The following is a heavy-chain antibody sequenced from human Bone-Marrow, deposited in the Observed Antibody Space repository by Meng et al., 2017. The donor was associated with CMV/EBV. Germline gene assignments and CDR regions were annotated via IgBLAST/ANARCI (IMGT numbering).Heavy chain of an antibody. CDR3: ARDLEKDEVSNWFDP. D-gene: IGHD2-8*01. Sequence: APVKVSCKASGYTFTGYYMHWVRQAPGQGLEWMGWINPNSGGTNYAQKFQGRVTMTRGTSISTVYMELSRLRSDDTAVYYGARDLEKDEVSNWFDPWGQGNLVTVSA. CDR2: INPNSGGT. CDR1: GYTFTGYY. J-gene: IGHJ5*02. V-gene: IGHV1-2*02.